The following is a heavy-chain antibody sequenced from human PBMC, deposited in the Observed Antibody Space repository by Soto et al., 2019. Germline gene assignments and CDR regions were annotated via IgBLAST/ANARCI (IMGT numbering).Heavy chain of an antibody. CDR3: ARDPTPFGQGTLVTVSSGKERKASVKVSCKASGYTFGTADFDY. V-gene: IGHV4-39*07. D-gene: IGHD5-18*01. CDR1: GGSISRSSYY. CDR2: IYYSEST. Sequence: PSETLSLTCTVSGGSISRSSYYWGWIRQPPGKGLEWIGSIYYSESTYYNPSLKSRVTISVDRSKNQFSLKLSSVTAADTAVYYCARDPTPFGQGTLVTVSSGKERKASVKVSCKASGYTFGTADFDYWGPGILVTVSS. J-gene: IGHJ4*02.